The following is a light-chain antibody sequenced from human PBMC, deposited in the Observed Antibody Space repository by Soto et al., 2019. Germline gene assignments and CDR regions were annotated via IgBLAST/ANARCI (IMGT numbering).Light chain of an antibody. Sequence: DIVMTQSPDSLAVSLGERATINCKSSQSVLYSSNNKNYLAWYQQKPGQPPKLLIYWASTRESGVPDRFSGSGSGTDFTLTINSLQAEDVAVYYCQQYYSTPPLFTFDPWTKVDIK. J-gene: IGKJ3*01. V-gene: IGKV4-1*01. CDR1: QSVLYSSNNKNY. CDR2: WAS. CDR3: QQYYSTPPLFT.